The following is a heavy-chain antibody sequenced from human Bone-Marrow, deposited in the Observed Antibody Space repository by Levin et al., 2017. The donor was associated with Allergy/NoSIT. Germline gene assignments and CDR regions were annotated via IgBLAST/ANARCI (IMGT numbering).Heavy chain of an antibody. J-gene: IGHJ4*02. CDR1: GGSFSGYY. Sequence: SQTLSLTCAVYGGSFSGYYWSWIRQPPGKGLEWIGEINHSGSTNYNPSLKSRVTISVDTSKNQFSLKLSSVTAADTAVYYCARGHPPMVRGVMYFDYWGQGTLVTVSS. CDR3: ARGHPPMVRGVMYFDY. D-gene: IGHD3-10*01. V-gene: IGHV4-34*01. CDR2: INHSGST.